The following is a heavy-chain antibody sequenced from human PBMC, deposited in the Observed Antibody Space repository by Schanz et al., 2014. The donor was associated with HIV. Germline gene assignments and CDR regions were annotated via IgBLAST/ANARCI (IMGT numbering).Heavy chain of an antibody. V-gene: IGHV3-23*01. J-gene: IGHJ6*02. CDR1: TFTFNNYD. D-gene: IGHD1-20*01. Sequence: EVQLLESGGGLVQPGGSLRLSCAASTFTFNNYDMGWVRQAPGKGLEWVSGISGNGGSTYHADSVKGRFTISRDNSKNTLYLQMNSLRAEDRAVYYCARDRMTANWKNAMDVWGQGTTVTVSS. CDR2: ISGNGGST. CDR3: ARDRMTANWKNAMDV.